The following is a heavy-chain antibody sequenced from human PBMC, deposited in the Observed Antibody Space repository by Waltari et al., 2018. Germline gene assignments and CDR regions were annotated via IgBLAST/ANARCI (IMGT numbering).Heavy chain of an antibody. J-gene: IGHJ6*02. CDR3: GRSVGATRRYYYYYYGMDV. CDR2: INHSGST. CDR1: GGSFSGYY. D-gene: IGHD1-26*01. V-gene: IGHV4-34*01. Sequence: QVQLQQWGAGLLKPSETLSLTCAVYGGSFSGYYWSWIRQPPGTGLEWIGEINHSGSTNYNPSLKSRVTISVDTSKNQFSLKLSSVTAADTAVYYCGRSVGATRRYYYYYYGMDVWGQGTTVTVSS.